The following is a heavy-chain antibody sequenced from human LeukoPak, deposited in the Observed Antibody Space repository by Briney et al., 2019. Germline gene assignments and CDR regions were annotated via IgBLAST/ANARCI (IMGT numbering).Heavy chain of an antibody. CDR1: GYTFTNFG. CDR2: IIPILGIA. CDR3: ARVSVVPAASSFDY. Sequence: SVRVSCKASGYTFTNFGISWVRQAPGQGLEWMGRIIPILGIANYAQKFQGRVTITADKSTSTAYIELSSLRSEDTAVYYCARVSVVPAASSFDYWGQGTLVSVSS. V-gene: IGHV1-69*04. J-gene: IGHJ4*02. D-gene: IGHD2-2*01.